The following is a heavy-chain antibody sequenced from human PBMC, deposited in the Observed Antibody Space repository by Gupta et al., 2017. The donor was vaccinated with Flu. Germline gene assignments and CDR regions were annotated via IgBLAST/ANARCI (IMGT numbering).Heavy chain of an antibody. CDR1: GLIRSSYD. Sequence: LYGASRGLIRSSYDMHWVRQATGKGLEWVSAIGTAGDTYYPGSVKGRFTISRENAKNSLYLQMNSLRAGDTAVYYCARYDWNPLGSCGMDVWGQGTTVTVSS. CDR3: ARYDWNPLGSCGMDV. J-gene: IGHJ6*02. V-gene: IGHV3-13*01. CDR2: IGTAGDT. D-gene: IGHD1-20*01.